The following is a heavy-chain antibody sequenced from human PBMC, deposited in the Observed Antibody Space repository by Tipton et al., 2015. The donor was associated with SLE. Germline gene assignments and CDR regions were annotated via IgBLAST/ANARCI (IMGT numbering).Heavy chain of an antibody. J-gene: IGHJ5*02. V-gene: IGHV4-59*01. CDR1: GGSISSCY. CDR3: ARASGGLAHSGPYPWWFDP. D-gene: IGHD5-12*01. Sequence: LRLSCTVSGGSISSCYWSWIRQPPGKGLEWIGYIYYSGSTNYNPSLKSRVTISVDTSKNQFSLKLSSVTAADTAVYYCARASGGLAHSGPYPWWFDPWGQGTLVTVSS. CDR2: IYYSGST.